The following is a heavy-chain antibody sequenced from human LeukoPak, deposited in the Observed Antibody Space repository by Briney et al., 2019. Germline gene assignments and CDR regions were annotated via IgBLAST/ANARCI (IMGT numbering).Heavy chain of an antibody. D-gene: IGHD3-22*01. CDR3: AREPVPYYYDSSGYYYSAFDI. CDR1: GFTFSSYG. V-gene: IGHV3-33*01. J-gene: IGHJ3*02. Sequence: GGSLRLSCAASGFTFSSYGMHWVRQAPGKGLEWVAVIWYDGSNKYYADSVKGRFTISRDNSKNTLYLQMNSLRADDTAVYYCAREPVPYYYDSSGYYYSAFDIWGQGTMVTVSS. CDR2: IWYDGSNK.